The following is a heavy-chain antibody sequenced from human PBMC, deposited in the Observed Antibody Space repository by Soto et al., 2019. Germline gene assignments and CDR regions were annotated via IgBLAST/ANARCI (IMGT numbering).Heavy chain of an antibody. CDR2: ISGSGGST. CDR3: ARDSRGGSSGYDYGFDY. V-gene: IGHV3-23*01. J-gene: IGHJ4*02. D-gene: IGHD5-12*01. Sequence: EVQLLESGGGLVQPGGSLRLSCAASGFTFSSYAMSWVRQAPGKGLEWVSGISGSGGSTYYADSVKGRFTISRDNSKNPLYLPMNSLRVEDTAVYYCARDSRGGSSGYDYGFDYWGQGTLVTVSS. CDR1: GFTFSSYA.